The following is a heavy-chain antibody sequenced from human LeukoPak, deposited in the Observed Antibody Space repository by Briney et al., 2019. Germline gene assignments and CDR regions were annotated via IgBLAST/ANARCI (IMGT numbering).Heavy chain of an antibody. J-gene: IGHJ4*02. CDR2: IYYSGTT. CDR1: GGSISFSSDY. CDR3: ARRLSTRSYYLDD. V-gene: IGHV4-39*01. D-gene: IGHD2/OR15-2a*01. Sequence: AETLSLTCTVSGGSISFSSDYWGWIRQPPGKGLEWIGDIYYSGTTNYNPSLKSRVTMSVDTSKNQFSLKLNSATAADTAVYYCARRLSTRSYYLDDWGQGTLVTVSS.